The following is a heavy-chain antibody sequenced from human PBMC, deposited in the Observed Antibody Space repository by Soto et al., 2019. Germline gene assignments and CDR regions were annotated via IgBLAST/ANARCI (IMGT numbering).Heavy chain of an antibody. CDR1: GGSVISGDYY. D-gene: IGHD3-16*01. V-gene: IGHV4-61*08. Sequence: PXVTLSLTGTVSGGSVISGDYYWNWIRQPPGKGLEWIGYFYSSGSTNYNPSLKSRVTTSVDTSKNQFSLKLSSVTAADTAVYYCARGGGGPFDPWGQGTLVTVSS. CDR2: FYSSGST. J-gene: IGHJ5*02. CDR3: ARGGGGPFDP.